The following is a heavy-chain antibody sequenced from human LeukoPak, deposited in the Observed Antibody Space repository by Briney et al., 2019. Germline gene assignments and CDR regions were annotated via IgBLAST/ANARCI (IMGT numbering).Heavy chain of an antibody. CDR2: MNPNSGNT. J-gene: IGHJ4*02. Sequence: ASVKVSCKASGYTFTSYDINWVRQATGQGLEWMGWMNPNSGNTGYAQKFQGRVTITRNTSISTAYMELSSLRSEDTAVYYCARGRPPVTGYDFWSGTFDYWGQGTLVTVSS. CDR3: ARGRPPVTGYDFWSGTFDY. V-gene: IGHV1-8*03. CDR1: GYTFTSYD. D-gene: IGHD3-3*01.